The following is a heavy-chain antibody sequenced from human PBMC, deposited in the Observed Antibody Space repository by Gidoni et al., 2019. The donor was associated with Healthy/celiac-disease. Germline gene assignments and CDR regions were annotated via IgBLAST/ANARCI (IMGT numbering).Heavy chain of an antibody. J-gene: IGHJ6*02. D-gene: IGHD6-13*01. CDR3: AKDLNGLVRGYYGMDV. V-gene: IGHV1-69*01. Sequence: GTANYAQKFQGRVTITADESTSTAYMELSSLRSEDTAVYYCAKDLNGLVRGYYGMDVWGQGTTVTVSS. CDR2: GTA.